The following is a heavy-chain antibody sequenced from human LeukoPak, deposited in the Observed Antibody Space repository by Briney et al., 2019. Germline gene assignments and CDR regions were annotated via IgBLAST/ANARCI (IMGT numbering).Heavy chain of an antibody. J-gene: IGHJ6*02. D-gene: IGHD6-19*01. CDR1: GFTFSSYG. CDR3: ARDFNLAVAGTVDYYYYGMDV. Sequence: PGGSLRLSCAASGFTFSSYGMHWVRQAPGKGLEWVAVIWYDGSNKYYADSVKGRFTISRDNSKNTLYLQMNSLRAEDTAVYYCARDFNLAVAGTVDYYYYGMDVWGQGTTVTVSS. V-gene: IGHV3-33*01. CDR2: IWYDGSNK.